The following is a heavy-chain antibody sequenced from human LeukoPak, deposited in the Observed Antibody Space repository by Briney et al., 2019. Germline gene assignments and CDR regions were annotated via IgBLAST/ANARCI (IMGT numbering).Heavy chain of an antibody. Sequence: ASVKVSCKASGGTFSSYAISWVRQAPGQGLEWMGGIIPIFGTANYAQKFQGRVTITTDESTSTAYMELSSLRSEDTAVYYCARGPPVSIAASVRYYYYMDVWGKGTTVTVSS. CDR1: GGTFSSYA. J-gene: IGHJ6*03. CDR3: ARGPPVSIAASVRYYYYMDV. CDR2: IIPIFGTA. D-gene: IGHD6-6*01. V-gene: IGHV1-69*05.